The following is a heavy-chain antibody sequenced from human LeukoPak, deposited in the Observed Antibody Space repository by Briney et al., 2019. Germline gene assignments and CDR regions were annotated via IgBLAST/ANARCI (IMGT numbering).Heavy chain of an antibody. Sequence: SETLSLTRTCCGGSISSSSFYWCWIRQPPGKGLEWIGSIYYTGSTYYNPSLKSRATVSVDTSKNQFSLKLSSVTAAHTAVYYGAREWPFKSVSGTVWFDPWGQGTLVTVSS. CDR3: AREWPFKSVSGTVWFDP. J-gene: IGHJ5*02. CDR1: GGSISSSSFY. V-gene: IGHV4-39*02. D-gene: IGHD6-19*01. CDR2: IYYTGST.